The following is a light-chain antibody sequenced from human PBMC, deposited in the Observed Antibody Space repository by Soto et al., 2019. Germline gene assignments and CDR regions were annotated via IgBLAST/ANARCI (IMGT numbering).Light chain of an antibody. J-gene: IGKJ4*01. V-gene: IGKV3-15*01. CDR1: HSVSSN. CDR2: VAS. Sequence: EIVMTQSPATLSVSLGERATLSCRASHSVSSNLAWYQQKPGQTPKLLIYVASTRATGIPARFSCSGSGTEFTLTISSLQSEDFAVYYCQQYNVSPLTFGGGTKVEFK. CDR3: QQYNVSPLT.